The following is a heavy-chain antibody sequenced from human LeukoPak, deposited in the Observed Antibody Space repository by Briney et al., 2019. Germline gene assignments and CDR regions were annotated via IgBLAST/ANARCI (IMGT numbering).Heavy chain of an antibody. CDR1: GFTFSSYA. CDR2: ISGSGNRT. CDR3: AKNLYCGGGSCYPSALGMDV. J-gene: IGHJ6*02. Sequence: PGGSLRLFCAASGFTFSSYAMSWVRQAPGKGLEWVSSISGSGNRTYYADSVKGRFTISRDNSKNTLFLQMNSLRAEDTAVYYCAKNLYCGGGSCYPSALGMDVWGQGTTVTVSS. D-gene: IGHD2-15*01. V-gene: IGHV3-23*01.